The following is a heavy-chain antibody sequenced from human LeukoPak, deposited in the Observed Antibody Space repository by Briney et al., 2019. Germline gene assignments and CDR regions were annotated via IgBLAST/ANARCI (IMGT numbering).Heavy chain of an antibody. CDR3: AKDRESWYHFDY. V-gene: IGHV3-23*01. J-gene: IGHJ4*02. CDR1: GFTFSSYA. CDR2: ISGSGGST. D-gene: IGHD6-13*01. Sequence: GGSPRLSCAASGFTFSSYAMSWVRQAPGKGLEWVSAISGSGGSTYYADSVKGRFTISRDNSKNTLYLQMNSLRAEDTAVYYCAKDRESWYHFDYWGQGTLVTVSS.